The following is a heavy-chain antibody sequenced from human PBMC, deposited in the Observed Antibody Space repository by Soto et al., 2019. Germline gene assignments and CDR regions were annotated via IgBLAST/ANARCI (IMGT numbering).Heavy chain of an antibody. CDR1: GYTFTSYG. V-gene: IGHV1-18*01. CDR2: ISAYNGNT. CDR3: ARDRTGAYCGGDCYSGWFDP. D-gene: IGHD2-21*02. J-gene: IGHJ5*01. Sequence: ASVKVSCKASGYTFTSYGISWVRQAPGQGLERMGWISAYNGNTNYAQKLQGRVTMTTDTSTSTAYMELRSLRSDDTAVYYCARDRTGAYCGGDCYSGWFDPWGQGTMVTVSS.